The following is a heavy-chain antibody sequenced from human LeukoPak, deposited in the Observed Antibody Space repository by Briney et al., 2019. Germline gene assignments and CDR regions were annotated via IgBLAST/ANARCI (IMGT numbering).Heavy chain of an antibody. Sequence: PSETLSLTCTVSGGSISSYYWGWIRQPPGKGLEWIGSIYYSGSTYYNPPLKSRITISVDTSKNQFSVKLRSVTAADTAVYFCAAQSITLTVVAFDSWGQGTLVTVSS. CDR2: IYYSGST. V-gene: IGHV4-39*07. CDR3: AAQSITLTVVAFDS. CDR1: GGSISSYY. J-gene: IGHJ4*02. D-gene: IGHD3-22*01.